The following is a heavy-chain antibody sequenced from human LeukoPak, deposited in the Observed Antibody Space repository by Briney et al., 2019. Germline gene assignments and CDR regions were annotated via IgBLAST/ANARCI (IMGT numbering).Heavy chain of an antibody. D-gene: IGHD2-2*01. CDR2: ITTYNGNT. CDR3: ARDRNQLFDY. J-gene: IGHJ4*02. Sequence: ASVKVSCKASGYIFTGDYIHWMRQAPGQGLEWMGFITTYNGNTNYAQKFQDRITMTTDTSTSTTYMELRSLRSDDTAVYYCARDRNQLFDYWGQGTLVTVSS. V-gene: IGHV1-18*04. CDR1: GYIFTGDY.